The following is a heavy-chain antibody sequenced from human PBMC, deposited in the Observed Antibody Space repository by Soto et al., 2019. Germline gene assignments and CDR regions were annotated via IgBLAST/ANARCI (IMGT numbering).Heavy chain of an antibody. D-gene: IGHD5-12*01. V-gene: IGHV1-69*13. J-gene: IGHJ6*02. CDR2: IIPIFGTA. CDR3: ARGGYSGYRNYYYYGMDV. Sequence: SVKIYWKASGGTFSSYATIWARQAPGQGLEWMGGIIPIFGTANYAQKFQGRVTITADESTSTAYMELSSLRSEDTAVYYCARGGYSGYRNYYYYGMDVWGQGNTVTVS. CDR1: GGTFSSYA.